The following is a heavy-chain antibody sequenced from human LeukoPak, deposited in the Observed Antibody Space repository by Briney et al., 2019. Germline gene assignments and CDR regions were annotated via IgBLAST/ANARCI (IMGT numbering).Heavy chain of an antibody. CDR2: INQDGTEK. D-gene: IGHD3-10*01. CDR1: GFSFTTYW. CDR3: AKLAKYFYGAETFYFFEH. V-gene: IGHV3-7*01. J-gene: IGHJ4*02. Sequence: GGSLRLSCAASGFSFTTYWMSWVRQAPGKGLEWVANINQDGTEKYYVDSVKGRFTISRDNGKNSLYLQMNSLRVEDTAVYYCAKLAKYFYGAETFYFFEHWGQGTPVTASS.